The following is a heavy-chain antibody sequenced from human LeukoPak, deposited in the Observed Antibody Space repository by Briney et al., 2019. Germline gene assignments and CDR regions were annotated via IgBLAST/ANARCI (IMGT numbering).Heavy chain of an antibody. CDR1: GFTFSNYW. CDR3: ARRRQLVVRGDFDY. Sequence: PGGSLRLSCAASGFTFSNYWMHWVRQAPGKGLVWVSRINSDGINTSYADSVKGRFTISRDNAKNTLNLQMNSLRAEDTAVYYCARRRQLVVRGDFDYWGQGTLVTVSS. V-gene: IGHV3-74*01. D-gene: IGHD3-10*01. CDR2: INSDGINT. J-gene: IGHJ4*02.